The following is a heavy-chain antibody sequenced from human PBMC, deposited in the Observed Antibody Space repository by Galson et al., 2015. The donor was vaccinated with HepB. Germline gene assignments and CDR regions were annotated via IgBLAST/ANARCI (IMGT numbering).Heavy chain of an antibody. CDR2: ISSSSIKI. CDR3: ARADDGFSSLKS. D-gene: IGHD5-24*01. Sequence: SLRLSCAASGFTFTGSGMNWVRQAPGKGLEWVSYISSSSIKIFYADSVKGRFTISRDNAKNSLSLQMTSLSDEDTAVYYCARADDGFSSLKSWGQGTLVTVSS. V-gene: IGHV3-48*02. CDR1: GFTFTGSG. J-gene: IGHJ5*02.